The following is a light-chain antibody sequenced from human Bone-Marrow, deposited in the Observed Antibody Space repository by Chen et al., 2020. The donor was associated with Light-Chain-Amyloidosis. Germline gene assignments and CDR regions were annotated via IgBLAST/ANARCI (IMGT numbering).Light chain of an antibody. CDR2: EDD. V-gene: IGLV6-57*01. Sequence: NFMLTQPHSVSESPGNTVIISCTRSSGSIATNYVQWYQQRPGSSPTTVISEDDQSPSGRPDRFSGSSDTSSNAASLTSSGLEAEDEADYCCQSYHSSSQGVFGGGTKLTVL. CDR1: SGSIATNY. J-gene: IGLJ3*02. CDR3: QSYHSSSQGV.